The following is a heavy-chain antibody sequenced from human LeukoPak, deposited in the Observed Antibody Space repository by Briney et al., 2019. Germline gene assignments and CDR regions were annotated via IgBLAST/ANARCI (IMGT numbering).Heavy chain of an antibody. J-gene: IGHJ4*02. V-gene: IGHV3-33*01. CDR1: GFLFTMCG. CDR3: ARDRGGNAPHDY. D-gene: IGHD2-15*01. CDR2: VWADGSKE. Sequence: PGGSLRLSCETSGFLFTMCGMPWVRQAPGKGLEWVAIVWADGSKEDYADSVKGRFTISRDRFTSTLYLQMDNLRAEDTAIYYCARDRGGNAPHDYWGQGTLVIVSS.